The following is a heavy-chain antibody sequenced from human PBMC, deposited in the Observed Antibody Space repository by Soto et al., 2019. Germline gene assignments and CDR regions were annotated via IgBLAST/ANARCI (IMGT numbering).Heavy chain of an antibody. D-gene: IGHD6-13*01. CDR1: GGSFSGYY. CDR3: ARDSRIAAAGTSNRGAFDI. Sequence: SVTRSLTCAVYGGSFSGYYWSWIRQPPGKGLEWIGEINHSGSTNYNPSLKSLVTISVDTSKNQFSLKLSSVTAADTAVYYCARDSRIAAAGTSNRGAFDIWGQGTMVTVSS. J-gene: IGHJ3*02. V-gene: IGHV4-34*01. CDR2: INHSGST.